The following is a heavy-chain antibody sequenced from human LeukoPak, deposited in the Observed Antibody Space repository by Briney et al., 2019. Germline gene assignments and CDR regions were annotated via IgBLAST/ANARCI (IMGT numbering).Heavy chain of an antibody. CDR1: GGSTSSSSNY. V-gene: IGHV4-39*01. J-gene: IGHJ4*02. Sequence: PQTLSLTCTVSGGSTSSSSNYWGWIRQPPGKGLEWIGSIYYSGSTYYNPSLKSRVTISVATSKNQFSLKLSSVTAADTAVYYCARHEGSPYYFDYWGQGTLVTVSS. D-gene: IGHD3-10*01. CDR2: IYYSGST. CDR3: ARHEGSPYYFDY.